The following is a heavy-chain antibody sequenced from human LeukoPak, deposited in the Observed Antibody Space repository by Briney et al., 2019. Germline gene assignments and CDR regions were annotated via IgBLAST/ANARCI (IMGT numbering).Heavy chain of an antibody. CDR2: ISSGGPVI. V-gene: IGHV3-48*03. Sequence: PGGSLRLSCAASGFTFSSYGMTWVRQAPGKGLEWVSHISSGGPVISYEVSVKGRFIISGDDAERSLYLQMNSLRAEDTAVYYCARDEDGDQDFDYWGQGTLVTVSS. J-gene: IGHJ4*02. D-gene: IGHD7-27*01. CDR1: GFTFSSYG. CDR3: ARDEDGDQDFDY.